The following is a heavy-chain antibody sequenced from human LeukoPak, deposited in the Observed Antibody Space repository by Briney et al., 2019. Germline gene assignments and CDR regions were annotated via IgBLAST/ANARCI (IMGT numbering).Heavy chain of an antibody. D-gene: IGHD6-13*01. CDR2: VSGNGAGT. V-gene: IGHV3-23*01. Sequence: QTGGSLRLSGAASRFTFSSYAMSWVRQAPGKGLEWVSGVSGNGAGTYYADSVKGRFTISRDNSKNMLYLQMNSLRAEDTAVYYCAKTPWYSSRWSIDYWGQGTLVTVSS. J-gene: IGHJ4*02. CDR1: RFTFSSYA. CDR3: AKTPWYSSRWSIDY.